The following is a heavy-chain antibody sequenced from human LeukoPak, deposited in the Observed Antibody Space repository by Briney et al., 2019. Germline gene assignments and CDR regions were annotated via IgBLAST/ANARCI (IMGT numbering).Heavy chain of an antibody. Sequence: GASVKVSCKASGYTFTSYDINWVRQAPGQGLEWMGWMNPNSGNTGYAQKFQGRVTMTRNTSISTAYMELSSLRSEDTAVYYCARDVAAAGYNWFDPWGQGTLVTVSS. CDR2: MNPNSGNT. V-gene: IGHV1-8*01. CDR3: ARDVAAAGYNWFDP. D-gene: IGHD6-13*01. J-gene: IGHJ5*02. CDR1: GYTFTSYD.